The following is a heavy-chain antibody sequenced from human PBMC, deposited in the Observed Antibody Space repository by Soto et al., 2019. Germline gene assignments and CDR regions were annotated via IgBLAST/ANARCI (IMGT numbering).Heavy chain of an antibody. Sequence: RGSLRLSCAASGFTFSSYAMSWVRQAPGKGLEWVSAISGSGGSTYYADSVKGRFTISRDNSKNTLYLQMNSLRAEDTAVYYCAKTRERQTGYSSGWYAFDIWGQGTMVTVSS. V-gene: IGHV3-23*01. CDR2: ISGSGGST. CDR1: GFTFSSYA. CDR3: AKTRERQTGYSSGWYAFDI. J-gene: IGHJ3*02. D-gene: IGHD6-19*01.